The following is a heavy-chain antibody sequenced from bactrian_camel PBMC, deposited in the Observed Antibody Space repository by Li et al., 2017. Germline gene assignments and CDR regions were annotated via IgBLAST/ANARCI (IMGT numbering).Heavy chain of an antibody. CDR2: IDADGRS. J-gene: IGHJ4*01. D-gene: IGHD7*01. V-gene: IGHV3S1*01. Sequence: HVQLVESGGGSVQAGGSLRLSCVASGYWSNSNCMARFRRPSGRAREGVAAIDADGRSYYKDSVKDRSTVSRDNAKNTLYLQMNSLKTGDTAVYYCTTGGHHGPYNYWGQGTQVTVS. CDR1: GYWSNSNC. CDR3: TTGGHHGPYNY.